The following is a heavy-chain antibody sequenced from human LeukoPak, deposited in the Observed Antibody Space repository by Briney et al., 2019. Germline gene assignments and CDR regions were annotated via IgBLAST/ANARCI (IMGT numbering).Heavy chain of an antibody. Sequence: ASVKVSCKASGYTFTGYYMHWVRQAPGQGLEWMGRINPNSGGTNYAQKFQGRVTMTRDTSISTAYMELSRLRSDDTAVYYCARDRDCSGGSCVDIWGQGTVVTVSS. J-gene: IGHJ3*02. CDR1: GYTFTGYY. CDR3: ARDRDCSGGSCVDI. CDR2: INPNSGGT. D-gene: IGHD2-15*01. V-gene: IGHV1-2*06.